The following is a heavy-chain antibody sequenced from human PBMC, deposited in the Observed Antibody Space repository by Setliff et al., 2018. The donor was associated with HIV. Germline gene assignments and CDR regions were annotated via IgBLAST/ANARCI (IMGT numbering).Heavy chain of an antibody. CDR1: GGSISNNSYY. D-gene: IGHD3-10*01. CDR3: ARGRDKYGPIDP. CDR2: LFYNGNT. J-gene: IGHJ5*02. V-gene: IGHV4-39*07. Sequence: SETLSLTCTVSGGSISNNSYYWGWVRQPPGKGLELIGNLFYNGNTYYNPSLKSRVTISVDTSKNQFSLTLSSVTAADTAVYYCARGRDKYGPIDPWGQGTLVTVSS.